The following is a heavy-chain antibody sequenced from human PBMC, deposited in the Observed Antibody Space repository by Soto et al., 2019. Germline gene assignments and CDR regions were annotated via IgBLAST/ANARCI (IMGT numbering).Heavy chain of an antibody. CDR3: GKVLVGATGHTDSDS. J-gene: IGHJ4*02. D-gene: IGHD2-15*01. V-gene: IGHV4-39*01. CDR2: IDYNGVT. CDR1: GGSIYSRGYY. Sequence: SKTLSLTCTDPGGSIYSRGYYWGWIRQPPGRGLEWIGNIDYNGVTYSNPSLKSRVTISRDTSKNQFSLKLTSVTAADTALYYCGKVLVGATGHTDSDSWGPGTLVTVSS.